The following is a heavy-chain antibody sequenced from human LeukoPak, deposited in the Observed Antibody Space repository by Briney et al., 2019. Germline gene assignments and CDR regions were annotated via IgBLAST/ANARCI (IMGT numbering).Heavy chain of an antibody. CDR1: GFTFSSYA. V-gene: IGHV3-23*01. CDR2: VSVCCCST. D-gene: IGHD2-15*01. J-gene: IGHJ4*02. Sequence: GGSLRLSCAASGFTFSSYAMSWVRQAPGKGLEWVAAVSVCCCSTYYAHYVQGRFTIYRDSSKTTMYLQMNSLSAEATAVYSCAKDFTSPRYCSGGSCFPYFDYWGQGTLVAVSS. CDR3: AKDFTSPRYCSGGSCFPYFDY.